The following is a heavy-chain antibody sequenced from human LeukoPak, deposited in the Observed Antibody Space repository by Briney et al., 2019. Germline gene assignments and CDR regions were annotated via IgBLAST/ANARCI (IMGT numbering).Heavy chain of an antibody. V-gene: IGHV3-21*01. CDR3: APYDSDLGASDQ. CDR1: GFTLSRYS. J-gene: IGHJ4*02. D-gene: IGHD3-3*01. Sequence: PGGSLRLSCAASGFTLSRYSMNWVRQAPGKGLEWVSSISSSSSYIYYADSVKGRFTISRDNAKNSLYLQMNSLRAEDTAVFYCAPYDSDLGASDQWGQGTLVTVSS. CDR2: ISSSSSYI.